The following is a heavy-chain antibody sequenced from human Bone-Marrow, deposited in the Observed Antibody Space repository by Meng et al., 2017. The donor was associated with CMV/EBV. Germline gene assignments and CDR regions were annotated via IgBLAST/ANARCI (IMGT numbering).Heavy chain of an antibody. CDR3: VRSTMFGGVMWDY. CDR1: GFTFSSYS. Sequence: GGSLSLSCVASGFTFSSYSMNWVRQTPGKGVEWVSYISSSSSTKNYADSVKGRFTVSRDNAKNSLYLHMNSLTVEDTAMYYCVRSTMFGGVMWDYWGQGSPVTVSS. J-gene: IGHJ4*02. D-gene: IGHD3-3*01. CDR2: ISSSSSTK. V-gene: IGHV3-48*04.